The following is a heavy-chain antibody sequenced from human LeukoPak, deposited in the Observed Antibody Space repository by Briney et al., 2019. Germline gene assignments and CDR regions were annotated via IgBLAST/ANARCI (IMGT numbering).Heavy chain of an antibody. CDR1: GYTFTGYY. CDR2: INPNSGGT. Sequence: GASVKVSCKASGYTFTGYYMHWVRQAPGQGLEWMGWINPNSGGTNYAQKFQGRVTMTRDTSISTAYMELSRLRSDDTAVYYCARDTWGIVVVPAAIREPYYYMDVWGKGTTVTVSS. D-gene: IGHD2-2*02. CDR3: ARDTWGIVVVPAAIREPYYYMDV. J-gene: IGHJ6*03. V-gene: IGHV1-2*02.